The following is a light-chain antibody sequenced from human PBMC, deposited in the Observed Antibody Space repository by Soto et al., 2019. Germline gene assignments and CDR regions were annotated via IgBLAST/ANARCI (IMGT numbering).Light chain of an antibody. CDR2: KAS. CDR3: QHDTSYSYA. J-gene: IGKJ1*01. CDR1: QTISSW. Sequence: DIQMTQSPSTLSGSVGDRVTITCRASQTISSWLAWYQQKPGKAPKLLIYKASTLKSGVPSRFSGSGSGTAFTLTISSLQRDDFATYYCQHDTSYSYAFGQGNKVELK. V-gene: IGKV1-5*03.